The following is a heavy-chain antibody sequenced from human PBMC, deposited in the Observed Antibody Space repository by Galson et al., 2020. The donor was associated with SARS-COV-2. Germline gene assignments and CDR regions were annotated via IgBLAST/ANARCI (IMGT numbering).Heavy chain of an antibody. D-gene: IGHD3-10*01. Sequence: ETSETLSLTCTVSGGSISSYYWSWIRQPPGKGLEWIGYIYYSGSTNYNPSLKSRVTISVDTSKNQFSMKLSSVTAADTAVYYCAREGPRGWPQPQVGYFDYWGQGTLVTVS. V-gene: IGHV4-59*01. CDR1: GGSISSYY. CDR3: AREGPRGWPQPQVGYFDY. CDR2: IYYSGST. J-gene: IGHJ4*02.